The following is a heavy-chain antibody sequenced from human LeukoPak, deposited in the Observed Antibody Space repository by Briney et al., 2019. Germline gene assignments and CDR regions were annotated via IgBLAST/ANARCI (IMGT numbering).Heavy chain of an antibody. V-gene: IGHV3-23*01. CDR2: ISGSGDST. CDR1: GFTFSSCA. CDR3: AKTRPLDSSSWSHGDY. J-gene: IGHJ4*02. D-gene: IGHD6-13*01. Sequence: GGSLRLPCAASGFTFSSCAMSWVRQAPGKGLEWVSAISGSGDSTYYGDSVKGRFTISRDNSKNTLYLQMNSLRAEDTAVYYCAKTRPLDSSSWSHGDYWGQGTLVTVSS.